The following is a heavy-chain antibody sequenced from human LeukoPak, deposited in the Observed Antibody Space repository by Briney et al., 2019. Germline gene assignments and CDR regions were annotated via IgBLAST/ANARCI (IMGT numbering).Heavy chain of an antibody. Sequence: GGSLRLSCTASGFTFSSYWLNWVRQAPGKGLEWVSNIKQDGSEKYYVDSVKGRFTISRDNAKNSLYLQMNSLRADETAVYYCARVSSFAVAGFFDYWGQGILVTVSS. V-gene: IGHV3-7*01. J-gene: IGHJ4*02. CDR1: GFTFSSYW. CDR3: ARVSSFAVAGFFDY. CDR2: IKQDGSEK. D-gene: IGHD6-19*01.